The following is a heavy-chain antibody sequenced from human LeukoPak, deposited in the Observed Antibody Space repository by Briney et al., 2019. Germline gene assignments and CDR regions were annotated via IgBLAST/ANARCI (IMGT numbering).Heavy chain of an antibody. CDR3: ARGSGDWTVDY. V-gene: IGHV1-46*01. D-gene: IGHD2-21*02. Sequence: ASVKVSCKASGYTFTSYYMHWVRQAPGQGLEWMGIINPSGGTTNYAQKFQGRGTMTRDTSTSTDYLELTSLRSEDTAVYYCARGSGDWTVDYWGQGTLVTVSS. CDR1: GYTFTSYY. CDR2: INPSGGTT. J-gene: IGHJ4*02.